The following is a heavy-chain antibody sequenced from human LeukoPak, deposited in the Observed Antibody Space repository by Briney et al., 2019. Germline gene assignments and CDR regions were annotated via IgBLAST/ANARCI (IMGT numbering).Heavy chain of an antibody. D-gene: IGHD5-18*01. CDR1: GFTFTRYW. V-gene: IGHV3-7*01. Sequence: GGSLRLSCAASGFTFTRYWMSWVRQAPGKGLEWVANINQDGSENYYVDSVKDRFTISRDNAKNSLYLQMNSLRAEDTAVYYCARDRAMDDYWGQGTLVTVSS. CDR2: INQDGSEN. J-gene: IGHJ4*02. CDR3: ARDRAMDDY.